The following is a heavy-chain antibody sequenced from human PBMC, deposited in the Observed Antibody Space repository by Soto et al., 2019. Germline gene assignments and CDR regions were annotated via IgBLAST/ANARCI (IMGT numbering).Heavy chain of an antibody. CDR1: GGSISSYY. J-gene: IGHJ4*02. CDR3: AGGFNYYDY. Sequence: PSETLSLTCTVSGGSISSYYWSWIRQPPGKGLEWIGYIYYSGSTNYNPSLKSRVTISVDTSKNQFSLRLSSVTAADTAVYYCAGGFNYYDYWGQGTLVTVSS. V-gene: IGHV4-59*08. CDR2: IYYSGST.